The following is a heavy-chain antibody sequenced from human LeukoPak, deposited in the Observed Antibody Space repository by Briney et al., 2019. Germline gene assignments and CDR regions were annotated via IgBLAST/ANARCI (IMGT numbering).Heavy chain of an antibody. D-gene: IGHD3-3*01. CDR1: GFTFSSYA. CDR3: AKDNPYYDFWSGYSSQLNWFDP. V-gene: IGHV3-23*01. Sequence: PGGSLRLSCAASGFTFSSYAMSWVRQAPGKGLEWVSAISGSGGSTYYADSVKGRFTISRDNSKNTLYLQMSSLRAEDTAVYYCAKDNPYYDFWSGYSSQLNWFDPWGQGTLVTVSS. J-gene: IGHJ5*02. CDR2: ISGSGGST.